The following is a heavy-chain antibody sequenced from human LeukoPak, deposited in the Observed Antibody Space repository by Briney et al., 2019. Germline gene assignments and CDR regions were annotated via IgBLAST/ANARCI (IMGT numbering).Heavy chain of an antibody. V-gene: IGHV3-30*02. D-gene: IGHD2-2*02. Sequence: GGSLRLSCAASGFTFSSYGMHWVRQAPGKGLEWVAFIRYDGSNKYYADSVKGRFTISRDNAKNSLYLQMNSLRAEDTAVYYCAREPDIVVVPAAIPDYWGQGTLVTVSS. CDR1: GFTFSSYG. CDR2: IRYDGSNK. CDR3: AREPDIVVVPAAIPDY. J-gene: IGHJ4*02.